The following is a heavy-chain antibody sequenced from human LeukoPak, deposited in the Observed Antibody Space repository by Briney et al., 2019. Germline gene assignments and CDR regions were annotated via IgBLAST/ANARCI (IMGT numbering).Heavy chain of an antibody. CDR3: ARVEYSSSGRWFDP. J-gene: IGHJ5*02. Sequence: GRSLRLSCAVSGFTFSNCGIHWVRQAPGKGLEWVAVMWYDGTNKYYADSVKGRFTISRDNSKNTVYLQMNSLRAEDTAVYYCARVEYSSSGRWFDPWGQGTLVTVSP. CDR2: MWYDGTNK. D-gene: IGHD6-6*01. CDR1: GFTFSNCG. V-gene: IGHV3-33*01.